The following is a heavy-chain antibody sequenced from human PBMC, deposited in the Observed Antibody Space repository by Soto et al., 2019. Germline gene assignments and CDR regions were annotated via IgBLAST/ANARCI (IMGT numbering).Heavy chain of an antibody. V-gene: IGHV3-23*01. CDR2: ISGSGGST. J-gene: IGHJ3*02. Sequence: PVGSLRLSCAASGFTFSSYAMSWVRQAPGKGLEWVSAISGSGGSTYYADSVKGRFTISRDNSKNTLYLQMNSLRAEDTAVYYCATIYDFWSGYYAPKRDAFDIWGQATMVTVSS. D-gene: IGHD3-3*01. CDR3: ATIYDFWSGYYAPKRDAFDI. CDR1: GFTFSSYA.